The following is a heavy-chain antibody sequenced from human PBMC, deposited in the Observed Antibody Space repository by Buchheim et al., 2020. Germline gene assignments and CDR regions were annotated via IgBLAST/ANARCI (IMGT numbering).Heavy chain of an antibody. V-gene: IGHV3-11*06. Sequence: QVQLMESGGGLVKPGGSLRPSCAASGFTLSDYYMNWIRQAPGKGLEWVSYITSGSTNTKYADSVKGRFTISRDDAKKTLFLQLNSLRVEDTAVYYCAREVGYSSSRPFDTWGQGTL. CDR3: AREVGYSSSRPFDT. J-gene: IGHJ4*02. CDR1: GFTLSDYY. D-gene: IGHD6-13*01. CDR2: ITSGSTNT.